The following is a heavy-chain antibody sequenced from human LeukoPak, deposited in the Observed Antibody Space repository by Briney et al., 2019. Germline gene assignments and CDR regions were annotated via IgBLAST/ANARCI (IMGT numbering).Heavy chain of an antibody. V-gene: IGHV4-39*01. CDR1: GGSISSSSYH. D-gene: IGHD1-1*01. Sequence: KTSETLSLTCTVSGGSISSSSYHWGWIRQPPGKGLEWIGSIYYSGSTYYNPSLKSRVTISVDTSKNQFSLKLSSVTAADTALYYRARHLFLVPNEGNNWFDPWGQGTLVTVSS. CDR2: IYYSGST. CDR3: ARHLFLVPNEGNNWFDP. J-gene: IGHJ5*02.